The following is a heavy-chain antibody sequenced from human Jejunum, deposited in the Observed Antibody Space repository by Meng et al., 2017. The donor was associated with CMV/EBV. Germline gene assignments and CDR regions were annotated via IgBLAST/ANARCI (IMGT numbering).Heavy chain of an antibody. J-gene: IGHJ4*02. CDR3: ARDGLSGRYFDY. CDR2: INTNTGNP. Sequence: QVQLLHSGSELKKPGASVNVSCKASGYTFTSYAINWVRQAPGYGLEWIGWINTNTGNPTYAQGFTGRFVFSLDTSVSTTYLQITSLEAEDTAVYYCARDGLSGRYFDYWGQGTLVTVSS. D-gene: IGHD3-3*01. CDR1: GYTFTSYA. V-gene: IGHV7-4-1*02.